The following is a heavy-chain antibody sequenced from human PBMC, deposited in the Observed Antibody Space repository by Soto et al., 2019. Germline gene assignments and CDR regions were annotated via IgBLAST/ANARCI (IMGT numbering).Heavy chain of an antibody. CDR2: IWYDGSNK. J-gene: IGHJ6*02. CDR1: GFTFSSYG. CDR3: ARGGIMITFGGVIAQNYYGMDV. V-gene: IGHV3-33*01. D-gene: IGHD3-16*02. Sequence: TGGSLRLSCAASGFTFSSYGMHWVRQAPGKGLEWVAVIWYDGSNKYYADSVKGRFTISRDNSKNTLYLQMNSLRAEDTAVYYCARGGIMITFGGVIAQNYYGMDVWGQGTTVTVSS.